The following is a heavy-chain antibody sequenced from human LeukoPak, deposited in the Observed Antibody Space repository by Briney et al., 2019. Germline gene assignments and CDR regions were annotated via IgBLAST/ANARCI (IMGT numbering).Heavy chain of an antibody. Sequence: PGGSLRLSCAASGFTFSSHWMSWVRQAPGKGLEWVANIKQDGSQKYYVDSVKGRLTISRDNAKNSLYLQMNSLGAEDTAVYYCARDRREQWLSVDYWGQGTLVTVSS. D-gene: IGHD6-19*01. J-gene: IGHJ4*02. V-gene: IGHV3-7*03. CDR1: GFTFSSHW. CDR2: IKQDGSQK. CDR3: ARDRREQWLSVDY.